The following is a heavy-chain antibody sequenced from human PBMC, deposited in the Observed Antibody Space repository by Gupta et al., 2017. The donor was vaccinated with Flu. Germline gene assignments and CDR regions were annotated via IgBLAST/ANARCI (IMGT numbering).Heavy chain of an antibody. CDR1: GCTFSNYD. Sequence: QLVESGGGLVQPGGSLRLSCAASGCTFSNYDFHWVRQVAGKGLEGVAAVGAGGDIYYADSVKGRFTISREIAKSSLYLQMDSLRAGDTALYYCAREQQLGGWDALDNWGQGTMVTVS. V-gene: IGHV3-13*04. D-gene: IGHD1-1*01. CDR3: AREQQLGGWDALDN. J-gene: IGHJ3*02. CDR2: VGAGGDI.